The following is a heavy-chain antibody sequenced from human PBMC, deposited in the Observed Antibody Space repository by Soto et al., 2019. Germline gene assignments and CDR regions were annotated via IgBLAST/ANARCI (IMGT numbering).Heavy chain of an antibody. CDR3: ASDGMVVEPTAPNYSYYGMYV. Sequence: QVRLVQSGAEVNKPWAAVKVSCKASGYTFTSYGLSWLRQPPGQGLHWMGWSSAYSGNTNHAQKLQGRVTMTTDTSTRTADMELRSLRSDDTAVSCCASDGMVVEPTAPNYSYYGMYVWGQGTTVTVSS. CDR1: GYTFTSYG. CDR2: SSAYSGNT. J-gene: IGHJ6*02. V-gene: IGHV1-18*04. D-gene: IGHD2-2*01.